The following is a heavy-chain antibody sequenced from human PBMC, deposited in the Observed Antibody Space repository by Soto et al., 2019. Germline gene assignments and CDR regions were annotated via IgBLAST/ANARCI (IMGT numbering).Heavy chain of an antibody. D-gene: IGHD3-10*01. CDR1: GGSISSSSYY. CDR2: IYYSGST. V-gene: IGHV4-39*01. J-gene: IGHJ4*02. CDR3: ARTILWFGAFVWYFDY. Sequence: PSETLSLTCTVSGGSISSSSYYWGWIRQPPGKGLEWIGSIYYSGSTYYNPSLKSRVTISVDTSKNQFSLKLSSVTAADTAVYYCARTILWFGAFVWYFDYWGQGTLVTVSS.